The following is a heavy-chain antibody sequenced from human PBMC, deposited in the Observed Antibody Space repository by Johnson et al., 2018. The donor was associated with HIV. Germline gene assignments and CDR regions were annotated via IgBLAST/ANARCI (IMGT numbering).Heavy chain of an antibody. D-gene: IGHD2-2*01. CDR1: GFTFSSYW. Sequence: VQLVESGGGLVQPGGSLRLSCAASGFTFSSYWMSWVRQAPWKGLEWVANIKQEGSEKYYVDSVKGRFTISRDNAKNSLYLQMNSLRAEDTAVYYCARDRPDIVVVPGAIDAFDIWGQGTLVTVSS. CDR3: ARDRPDIVVVPGAIDAFDI. CDR2: IKQEGSEK. V-gene: IGHV3-7*01. J-gene: IGHJ3*02.